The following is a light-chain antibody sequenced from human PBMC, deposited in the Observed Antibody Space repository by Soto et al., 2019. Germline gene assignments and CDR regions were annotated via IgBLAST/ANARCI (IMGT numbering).Light chain of an antibody. V-gene: IGLV2-23*01. CDR3: CSYSGSSTLV. CDR2: EGS. Sequence: QSALTQPASVTGSPGQSITISCTGTSNDFGSDYLVSWYQQLPGKAPKLMIYEGSKRPSGVSNRFSASKSGTAASLTIAGLAAEDGDDYYFCSYSGSSTLVFGGGTKLTVL. CDR1: SNDFGSDYL. J-gene: IGLJ2*01.